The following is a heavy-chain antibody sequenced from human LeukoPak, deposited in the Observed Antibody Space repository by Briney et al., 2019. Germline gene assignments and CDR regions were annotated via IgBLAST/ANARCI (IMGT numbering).Heavy chain of an antibody. CDR2: ISSSGITI. CDR3: ARIGGWFGNDY. J-gene: IGHJ4*02. CDR1: GFTISSYE. V-gene: IGHV3-48*03. D-gene: IGHD3-10*01. Sequence: GGSLRLSCAAFGFTISSYEMNWVRQAPGKGLEWVSYISSSGITIYYADSVKGRFTISRDNAKNSLYLQMNSLRAEDTALYYCARIGGWFGNDYWGQGTLVTVSS.